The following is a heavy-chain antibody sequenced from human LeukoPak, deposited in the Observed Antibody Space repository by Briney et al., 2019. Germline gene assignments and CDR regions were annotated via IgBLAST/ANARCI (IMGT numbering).Heavy chain of an antibody. CDR2: IIPIFGTA. CDR1: GGTFSSYA. J-gene: IGHJ4*02. Sequence: SVKVSCKASGGTFSSYAISWVRQAPGQGLEWMGGIIPIFGTANYAQKFQGRVTITADESTSTAYMELSSLRSEDTAVYYCARDLGYCSSTSCYRSFDYWGQGTLVTVSS. V-gene: IGHV1-69*13. D-gene: IGHD2-2*03. CDR3: ARDLGYCSSTSCYRSFDY.